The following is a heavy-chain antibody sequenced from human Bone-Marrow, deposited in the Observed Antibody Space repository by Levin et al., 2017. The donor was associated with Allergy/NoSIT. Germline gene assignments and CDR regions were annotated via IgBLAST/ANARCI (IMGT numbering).Heavy chain of an antibody. D-gene: IGHD3-10*01. CDR2: ISSKSKTI. V-gene: IGHV3-48*01. CDR1: GFTFSTYD. CDR3: ARQSLIGWLGELLPVS. J-gene: IGHJ5*02. Sequence: GGSLRLSCAASGFTFSTYDMNWVRQAPGKGLEWVSHISSKSKTIYYADSVKGRFTISRDNAKNSVYLQMNSLRAEDRGVYYCARQSLIGWLGELLPVSWGQGTLVTVSS.